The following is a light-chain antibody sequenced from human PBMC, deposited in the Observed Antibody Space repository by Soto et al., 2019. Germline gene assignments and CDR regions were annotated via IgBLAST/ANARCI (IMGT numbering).Light chain of an antibody. CDR3: LKDYSFPLT. V-gene: IGKV3-15*01. CDR1: QSVSSN. CDR2: GES. Sequence: EIVMTQSPATLSVSPGERASLSCRASQSVSSNLAWYQQKTGQAPRPLIYGESTRATGIPDRFSGSGSGTEFNLTISCLQSEDFATYYCLKDYSFPLTFGGGTKVDIK. J-gene: IGKJ4*01.